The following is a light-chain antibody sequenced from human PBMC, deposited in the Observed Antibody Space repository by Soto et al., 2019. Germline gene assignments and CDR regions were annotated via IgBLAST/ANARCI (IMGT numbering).Light chain of an antibody. Sequence: QSALTQPAAVSGSPGPSITISCTGTSSDVGGYNYVSWYQQHPGKAPKLMIYDVSNRPSGVSNRFSGSKSGTTASLTISGLQAEDAADYYCSSYPGSSDYMVFGGGNKLTF. CDR2: DVS. CDR1: SSDVGGYNY. J-gene: IGLJ2*01. CDR3: SSYPGSSDYMV. V-gene: IGLV2-14*01.